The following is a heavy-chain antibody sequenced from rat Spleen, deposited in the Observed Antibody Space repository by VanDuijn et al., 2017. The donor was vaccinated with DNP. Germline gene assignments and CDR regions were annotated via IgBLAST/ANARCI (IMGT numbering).Heavy chain of an antibody. V-gene: IGHV3-3*01. J-gene: IGHJ2*01. CDR3: ARRGDYFDY. Sequence: EVQLQESGPGLVKPSQSLSLTCSVTGYSITSRYRWNLHRKLPGNKLEWMGYITSAVNTKYNPSLKSRSSITRDTSKNQFFLHLNSVTTEATATDYCARRGDYFDYWGHGVMVTASS. CDR2: ITSAVNT. CDR1: GYSITSRYR.